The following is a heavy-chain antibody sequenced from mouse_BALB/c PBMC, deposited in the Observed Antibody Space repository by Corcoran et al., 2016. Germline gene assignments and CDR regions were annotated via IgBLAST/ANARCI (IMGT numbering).Heavy chain of an antibody. D-gene: IGHD1-1*01. CDR2: INPSSGYT. CDR1: GYTFTSYT. V-gene: IGHV1-4*02. J-gene: IGHJ2*01. Sequence: QVQLQQSAAELARPGASVKMSCKASGYTFTSYTMHWVKQRPGQGLEWIGYINPSSGYTEYNPKFKDKTTLTADKSSSTAYMQLSSLTSEDSAVYYCARFFTTVVDFDYWGQGTTLTVAS. CDR3: ARFFTTVVDFDY.